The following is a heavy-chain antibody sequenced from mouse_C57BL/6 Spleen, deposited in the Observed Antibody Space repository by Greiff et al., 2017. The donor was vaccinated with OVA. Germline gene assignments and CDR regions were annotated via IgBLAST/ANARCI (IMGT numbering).Heavy chain of an antibody. D-gene: IGHD4-1*02. Sequence: VQLKESGAELVRPGASVKLSCTASGFNIKDDYMHWVKQRPEQGLEWIGWIDPENGDTEYASKFQGKATITADTSSNTAYLQLSSLTSEDTAVYYCTQLGRRYFDYWGQGTTLTVSS. CDR3: TQLGRRYFDY. V-gene: IGHV14-4*01. J-gene: IGHJ2*01. CDR2: IDPENGDT. CDR1: GFNIKDDY.